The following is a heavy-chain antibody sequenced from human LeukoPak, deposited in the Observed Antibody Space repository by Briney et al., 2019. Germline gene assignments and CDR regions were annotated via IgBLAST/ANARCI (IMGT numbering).Heavy chain of an antibody. J-gene: IGHJ4*02. Sequence: GGSLRLSCAASGFXSGNHDMTWVRQTSGRGLEWVSSTDFSGSSTWYADSVRGRFIMSRDMSKNTLYLQMTRLRADDTAVYFCAKGPNSGSWRAVDYWGQGILVTVSS. CDR1: GFXSGNHD. V-gene: IGHV3-23*01. CDR2: TDFSGSST. CDR3: AKGPNSGSWRAVDY. D-gene: IGHD3-10*01.